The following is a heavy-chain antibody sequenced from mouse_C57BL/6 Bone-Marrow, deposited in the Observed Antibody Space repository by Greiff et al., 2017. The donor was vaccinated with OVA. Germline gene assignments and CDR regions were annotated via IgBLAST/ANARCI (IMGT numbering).Heavy chain of an antibody. Sequence: QVQLQQPGAELVKPGASVKLSCKASGYTFTSYWMQWVKQRPGQGLEWIGEIDPSDSYTNYNQRFKGKAYMQLSSLTSEDSAVYYCASEAYYYGSSYDWYFDVWGTGTTVTVSS. CDR3: ASEAYYYGSSYDWYFDV. CDR2: IDPSDSYT. V-gene: IGHV1-50*01. CDR1: GYTFTSYW. J-gene: IGHJ1*03. D-gene: IGHD1-1*01.